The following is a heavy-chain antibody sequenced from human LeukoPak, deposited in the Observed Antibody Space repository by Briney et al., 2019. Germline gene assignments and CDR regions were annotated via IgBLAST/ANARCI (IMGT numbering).Heavy chain of an antibody. D-gene: IGHD3-16*01. J-gene: IGHJ4*02. V-gene: IGHV6-1*01. Sequence: SQTLSLTCAISGDSVSDNRAAWFWIRQSPSRGLERLGRTYYRSKWYNDYAESVKSRITINQDTTKNQFSLQLNSVTPEDTAVYYCAKGTPQGGFDYWGQGALVTVSS. CDR2: TYYRSKWYN. CDR1: GDSVSDNRAA. CDR3: AKGTPQGGFDY.